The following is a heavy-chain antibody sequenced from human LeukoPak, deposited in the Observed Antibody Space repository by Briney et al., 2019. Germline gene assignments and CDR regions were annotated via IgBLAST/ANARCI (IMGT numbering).Heavy chain of an antibody. CDR1: GGSISSSSYY. J-gene: IGHJ4*02. V-gene: IGHV4-39*01. D-gene: IGHD3-22*01. CDR2: IYYSGST. CDR3: ARHRGYYDSSGYYYPYYFDY. Sequence: PSETLSLTCTVSGGSISSSSYYWGWIRQPPGKGLEWIGSIYYSGSTYYNPSLKSRVTISVDTSKNQFSLKLSSVTAADTAVYYCARHRGYYDSSGYYYPYYFDYWGQGTLVTVSS.